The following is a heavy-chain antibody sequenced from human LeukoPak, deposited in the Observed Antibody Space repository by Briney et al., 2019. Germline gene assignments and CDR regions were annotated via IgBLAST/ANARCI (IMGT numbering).Heavy chain of an antibody. D-gene: IGHD1-26*01. CDR2: INPNSGGT. J-gene: IGHJ4*02. CDR1: GYTFTGYY. CDR3: ARGSIVGATFDYFDY. V-gene: IGHV1-2*02. Sequence: ASVKVSCKASGYTFTGYYIHWVRQAPGQGLEWMGWINPNSGGTNYAQKFQGGVTMTRDTSISTAYMELSRLRSDDTAVYYCARGSIVGATFDYFDYWGQGTLVTVSS.